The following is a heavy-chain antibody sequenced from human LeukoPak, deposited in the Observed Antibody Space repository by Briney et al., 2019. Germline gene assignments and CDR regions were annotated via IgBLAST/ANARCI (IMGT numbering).Heavy chain of an antibody. CDR2: INAGNGNT. CDR1: GYTFTSYA. J-gene: IGHJ5*02. V-gene: IGHV1-3*01. Sequence: ASVKVSCKASGYTFTSYAMHWVRQAPGQRLEWMGWINAGNGNTKYSQKFQGRVTITRDTSASTAYMELSSLRSEDTAVYYCARERTYSSGWYISPNWFDPWGQGTLVTVSS. CDR3: ARERTYSSGWYISPNWFDP. D-gene: IGHD6-19*01.